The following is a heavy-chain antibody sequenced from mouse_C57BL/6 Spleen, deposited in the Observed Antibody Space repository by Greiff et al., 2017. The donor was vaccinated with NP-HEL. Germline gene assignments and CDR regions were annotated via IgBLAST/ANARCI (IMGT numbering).Heavy chain of an antibody. D-gene: IGHD1-1*01. CDR3: TRGDITTVVAHYAMDY. CDR1: GYTFTDYE. Sequence: VKLMESGAELVRPGASVTLSCKASGYTFTDYEMHWVKQTPVHGLEWIGAIDPETGGTAYNQKFKGKAIMTADKSSSTAYMELRSLTSEDSAVYYCTRGDITTVVAHYAMDYWGQGTSVTVSS. CDR2: IDPETGGT. V-gene: IGHV1-15*01. J-gene: IGHJ4*01.